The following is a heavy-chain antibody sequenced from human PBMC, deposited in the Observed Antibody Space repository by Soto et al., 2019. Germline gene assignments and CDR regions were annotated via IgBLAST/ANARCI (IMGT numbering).Heavy chain of an antibody. V-gene: IGHV1-18*01. CDR1: SYTFTSYG. J-gene: IGHJ6*02. CDR3: ARDSRSSDSWSGYYGASYNYYGMDV. D-gene: IGHD3-3*01. CDR2: ISAYNGNT. Sequence: ASVKVSCKASSYTFTSYGISWVRQAPGQGLEWMGWISAYNGNTNYAQKLQGRVTMTTDTSTSTAYMELRSLRSDDTAVYYCARDSRSSDSWSGYYGASYNYYGMDVWGQGTTVTVSS.